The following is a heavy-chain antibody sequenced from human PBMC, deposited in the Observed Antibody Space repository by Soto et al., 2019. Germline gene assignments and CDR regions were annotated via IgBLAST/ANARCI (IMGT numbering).Heavy chain of an antibody. V-gene: IGHV1-8*01. Sequence: ASVKVSCKASGYTFTSYDINWVRQATGQGLEWMGWMNPNSGNTGYAQKFQGRVTMTRNTSISTAYMELSSLRSEDTAVYYCARGGLGWFGELSSPMDVWGKGTTVTVSS. CDR2: MNPNSGNT. CDR1: GYTFTSYD. J-gene: IGHJ6*04. D-gene: IGHD3-10*01. CDR3: ARGGLGWFGELSSPMDV.